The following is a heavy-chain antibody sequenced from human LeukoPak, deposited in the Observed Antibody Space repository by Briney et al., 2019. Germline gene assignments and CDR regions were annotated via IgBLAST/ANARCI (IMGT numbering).Heavy chain of an antibody. J-gene: IGHJ4*02. CDR2: ISSSGSTI. CDR1: GFTFSDYY. Sequence: TGGSLRLSCAASGFTFSDYYMSWIRQAPGKGLEWVSYISSSGSTIYYADSVKGRFTISRDNAKNSLYLQMNSLRAEDTAVYYCARVQEGYFPYFDYWGQGTLVTVSS. CDR3: ARVQEGYFPYFDY. V-gene: IGHV3-11*01. D-gene: IGHD3-22*01.